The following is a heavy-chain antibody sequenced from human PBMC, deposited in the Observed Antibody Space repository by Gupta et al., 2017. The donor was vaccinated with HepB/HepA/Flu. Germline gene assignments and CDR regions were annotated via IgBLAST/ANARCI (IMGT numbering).Heavy chain of an antibody. D-gene: IGHD1-14*01. J-gene: IGHJ6*03. Sequence: EVQLVESGGGLVQPGGSLRLSCAASGFTFSSYNMNWVRQAPGKGLEWVSYISSSSYTIYYADSVKGRFTISRDNAKNSLYLQMSSLRDEDTAVYYCACLNPNYFYMDVWGKGTTVTVSS. CDR3: ACLNPNYFYMDV. CDR2: ISSSSYTI. CDR1: GFTFSSYN. V-gene: IGHV3-48*02.